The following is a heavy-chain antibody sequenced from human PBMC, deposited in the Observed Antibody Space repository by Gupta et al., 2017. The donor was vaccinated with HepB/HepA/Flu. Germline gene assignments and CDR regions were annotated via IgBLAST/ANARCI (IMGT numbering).Heavy chain of an antibody. CDR3: AKGGRDAYTNIFVDH. J-gene: IGHJ4*02. V-gene: IGHV3-23*01. CDR2: ISGSGGSI. CDR1: GYSFRTYA. D-gene: IGHD3-16*01. Sequence: EVQLSQSGGGLVQPGGSLRISCVASGYSFRTYAMSWVRQAPGKGLKWVSTISGSGGSIYYADSVKGRFTISRDYSKNTVFLQRNSLRAEDTAVYYCAKGGRDAYTNIFVDHWGQGALVTVSS.